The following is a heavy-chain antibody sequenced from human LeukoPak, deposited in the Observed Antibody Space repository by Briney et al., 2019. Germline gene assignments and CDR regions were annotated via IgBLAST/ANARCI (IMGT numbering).Heavy chain of an antibody. CDR2: IIPIFGTA. CDR3: ASPDYYDSSGYPLDY. Sequence: SVKVSCKASGGTFSSYAISWVRQAPGQGPEWMGGIIPIFGTANYAQKFQGRVTITADESTSTAYMELSSLRSEDTAVYYCASPDYYDSSGYPLDYWGQGTLVTVSS. CDR1: GGTFSSYA. J-gene: IGHJ4*02. V-gene: IGHV1-69*13. D-gene: IGHD3-22*01.